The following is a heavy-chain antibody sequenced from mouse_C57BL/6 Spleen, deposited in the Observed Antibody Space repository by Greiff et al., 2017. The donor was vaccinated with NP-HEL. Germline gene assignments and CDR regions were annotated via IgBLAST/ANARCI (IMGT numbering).Heavy chain of an antibody. Sequence: VQLQQSGPELVKPGASVKISCKASGYAFSSSWMNWVKQRPGKGLEWIGRIYPGDGDTNYNGKFKGKATLTADKSSSTAYMQLSSLTSEDSAVYFCARSYYDYDWYYYAMDYWGQGTSVTVSS. J-gene: IGHJ4*01. V-gene: IGHV1-82*01. CDR1: GYAFSSSW. CDR3: ARSYYDYDWYYYAMDY. D-gene: IGHD2-4*01. CDR2: IYPGDGDT.